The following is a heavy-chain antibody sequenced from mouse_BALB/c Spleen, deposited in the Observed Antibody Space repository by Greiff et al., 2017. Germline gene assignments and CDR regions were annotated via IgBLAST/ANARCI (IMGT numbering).Heavy chain of an antibody. CDR1: GFTFSSFG. V-gene: IGHV5-17*02. Sequence: EVQGVESGGGLVQPGGSRKLSCAASGFTFSSFGMHWVRQAPEKGLEWVAYISSGSSTIYYADTVKGRFTISRDNPKNTLFLQMTSLRSEDTAMYYCARDWVTVVAPFDDWGQGTTLTVSS. J-gene: IGHJ2*01. CDR2: ISSGSSTI. CDR3: ARDWVTVVAPFDD. D-gene: IGHD1-1*01.